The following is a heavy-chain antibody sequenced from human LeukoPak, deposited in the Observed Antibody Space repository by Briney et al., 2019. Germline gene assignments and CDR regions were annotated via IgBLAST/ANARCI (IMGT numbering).Heavy chain of an antibody. Sequence: GGSLRLSCAASGFTFSSYGMHWVRQAPGKGLEWVAVIWYDGSNKYYADSVKGRFTISRDNSKNTLYLQMNSLRAEDTAVYYCARDRISYTIFTFGLDYWGQGTLVTVSS. D-gene: IGHD3-9*01. V-gene: IGHV3-33*01. J-gene: IGHJ4*02. CDR3: ARDRISYTIFTFGLDY. CDR1: GFTFSSYG. CDR2: IWYDGSNK.